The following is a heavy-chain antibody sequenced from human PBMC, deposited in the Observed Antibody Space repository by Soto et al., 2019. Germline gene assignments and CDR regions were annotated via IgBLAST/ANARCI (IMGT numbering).Heavy chain of an antibody. V-gene: IGHV3-33*01. Sequence: GGSLRLSCAASGFTFSSYGMHWVRQAPGKGLEWVAVIWYDGSNKYYADSVKGRFTISRDNSKNTLYLQMNSLRAEDTAVYYCARGAYWTGLKYYFDYWGQGTLVTVSS. CDR3: ARGAYWTGLKYYFDY. CDR2: IWYDGSNK. CDR1: GFTFSSYG. D-gene: IGHD3-9*01. J-gene: IGHJ4*02.